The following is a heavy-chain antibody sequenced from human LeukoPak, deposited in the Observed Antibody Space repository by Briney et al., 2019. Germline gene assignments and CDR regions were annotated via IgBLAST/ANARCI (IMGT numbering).Heavy chain of an antibody. Sequence: GESLKISCKCSGYSFTNYWIGWVRQVPGKGLEWMGIIYPGDSDTRYSPSFQGQVTISADKSISTAYLQWSSLKASDTAMYYCARLEEQWLVPNWFDPWGQGTLVTVSS. V-gene: IGHV5-51*01. CDR1: GYSFTNYW. CDR2: IYPGDSDT. CDR3: ARLEEQWLVPNWFDP. D-gene: IGHD6-19*01. J-gene: IGHJ5*02.